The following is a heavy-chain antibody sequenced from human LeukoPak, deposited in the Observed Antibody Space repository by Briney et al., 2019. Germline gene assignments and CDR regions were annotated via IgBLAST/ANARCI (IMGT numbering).Heavy chain of an antibody. CDR3: ARNKGGYCSSTSCPTYGMDV. D-gene: IGHD2-2*01. V-gene: IGHV3-64*04. CDR2: INNNGGRT. CDR1: GFIFSNYD. Sequence: PGGSLRLSCSASGFIFSNYDMHWVRQAPGKGLEYVSAINNNGGRTYYADSVKGRFTVSRDNPKNTLYLQMNSLRAEDTAVYYCARNKGGYCSSTSCPTYGMDVWGQGTTVTVSS. J-gene: IGHJ6*02.